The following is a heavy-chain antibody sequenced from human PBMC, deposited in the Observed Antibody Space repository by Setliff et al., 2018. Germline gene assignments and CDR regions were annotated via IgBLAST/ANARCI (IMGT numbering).Heavy chain of an antibody. CDR1: GGSINSRTYY. CDR2: VSHSGST. J-gene: IGHJ6*03. D-gene: IGHD2-15*01. V-gene: IGHV4-61*10. Sequence: PSETLSLTCTVSGGSINSRTYYWSWIRQAAGKGLEWIGYVSHSGSTDYNPSLRSRVTVSVDTSRIHFSLKLRSVTAADTAVYYCARAPGRQDYHYMELWGKGTTVTVSS. CDR3: ARAPGRQDYHYMEL.